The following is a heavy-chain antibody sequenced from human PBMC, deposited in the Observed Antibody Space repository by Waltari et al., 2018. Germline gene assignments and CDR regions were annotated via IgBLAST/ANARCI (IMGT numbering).Heavy chain of an antibody. CDR1: GGTFSSYA. CDR3: ARGYDRSGYFQTSYYFDY. CDR2: IIPIFGTA. Sequence: QVQLVQSGAEVKKPGSSVKVSCKASGGTFSSYAISWVRQAPGQGLEWMGGIIPIFGTANYAQKFQGRGTITADESTSTAYRELSSLRSEDTAVYYCARGYDRSGYFQTSYYFDYWGQGTLVTVSS. V-gene: IGHV1-69*01. J-gene: IGHJ4*02. D-gene: IGHD3-22*01.